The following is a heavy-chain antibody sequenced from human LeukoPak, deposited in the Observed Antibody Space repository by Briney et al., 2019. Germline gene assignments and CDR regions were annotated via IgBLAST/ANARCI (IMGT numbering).Heavy chain of an antibody. J-gene: IGHJ4*02. CDR3: AREEGYNFDY. CDR2: ISSSGSTI. Sequence: GGSLRLSCAASGFTFSSYAMHWVRQAPGKGLEWVSYISSSGSTIYYADSVKGRFTISRDNAKNSLYLQMNSLRAEDTAVYYCAREEGYNFDYWGQGTLVTVSS. V-gene: IGHV3-48*04. CDR1: GFTFSSYA. D-gene: IGHD2-2*02.